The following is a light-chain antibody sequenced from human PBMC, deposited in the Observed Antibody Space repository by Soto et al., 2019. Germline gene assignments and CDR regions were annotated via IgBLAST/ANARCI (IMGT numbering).Light chain of an antibody. J-gene: IGKJ2*01. CDR3: QQYNNWPPKQYT. CDR1: QSVSSN. V-gene: IGKV3-15*01. CDR2: GAS. Sequence: EIVMTQSPATLSVSPGERATLSCRASQSVSSNLAWYQHKPGQAPRLLIYGASTRATGIPARFSASGSGTEFSLTISSLQSEDFAVSDCQQYNNWPPKQYTFGQGTKLEIK.